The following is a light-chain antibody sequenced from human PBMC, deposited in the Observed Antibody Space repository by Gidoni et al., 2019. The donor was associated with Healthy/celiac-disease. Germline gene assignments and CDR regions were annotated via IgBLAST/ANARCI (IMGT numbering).Light chain of an antibody. CDR2: DVS. J-gene: IGLJ3*02. V-gene: IGLV2-14*01. CDR1: SSGVGGYNY. Sequence: QSVLTQSASVAGSSGQSITISCTGTSSGVGGYNYVSWYQQHPGKAPKLMLYDVSNRPSGVSNRFSGSKSGNTASLTISGLQAEDEADYYCSSYTSSSTLEFGGGTKLTVL. CDR3: SSYTSSSTLE.